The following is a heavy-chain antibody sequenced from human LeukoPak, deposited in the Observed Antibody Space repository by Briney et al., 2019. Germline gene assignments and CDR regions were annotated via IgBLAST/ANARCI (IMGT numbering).Heavy chain of an antibody. CDR1: GGTFRSYT. Sequence: SVKVSCKASGGTFRSYTISWVRQAPGQGLEWMGRIITILGIANYAQKFQGRVTITADKSTSTAYMELSSLRSEDTAVYYCARDRGITMVRGVKSNSFDYWGQGTLVTVSS. CDR2: IITILGIA. D-gene: IGHD3-10*01. J-gene: IGHJ4*02. V-gene: IGHV1-69*04. CDR3: ARDRGITMVRGVKSNSFDY.